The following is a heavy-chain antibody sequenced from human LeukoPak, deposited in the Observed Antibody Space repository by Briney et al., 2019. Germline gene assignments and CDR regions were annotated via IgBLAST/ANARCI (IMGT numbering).Heavy chain of an antibody. D-gene: IGHD4-11*01. CDR2: ISAYNGNT. J-gene: IGHJ4*02. CDR3: ARDPSYSAISVYFDY. CDR1: GYTFTSYG. V-gene: IGHV1-18*01. Sequence: GASVKVSCKASGYTFTSYGISWVRQAPGQGLEWMGWISAYNGNTNYAQKLQGRVTMTTDTSTSTAYMELRSLRSDDTAVYYCARDPSYSAISVYFDYWGQGPRSPSPQ.